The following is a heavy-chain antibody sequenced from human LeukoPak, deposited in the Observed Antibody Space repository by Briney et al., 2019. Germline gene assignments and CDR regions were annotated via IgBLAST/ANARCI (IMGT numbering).Heavy chain of an antibody. CDR3: AKDLGPHVAGIDY. V-gene: IGHV3-9*01. CDR2: ISWNSGSI. CDR1: GFTFDDYA. Sequence: GGSLRLSCAASGFTFDDYAMHWVRQAPGKGLEWVSGISWNSGSIGYADSVKGRFTISRDNAKNSLYLQMNSPRAEDTALYYCAKDLGPHVAGIDYWGQGTLVTVSS. J-gene: IGHJ4*02. D-gene: IGHD6-19*01.